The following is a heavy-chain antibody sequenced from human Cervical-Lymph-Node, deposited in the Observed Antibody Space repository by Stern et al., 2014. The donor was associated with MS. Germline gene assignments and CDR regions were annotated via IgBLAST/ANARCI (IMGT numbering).Heavy chain of an antibody. CDR1: GGTFSSSD. J-gene: IGHJ4*02. CDR3: ALGGFGHYFEY. D-gene: IGHD3-10*01. Sequence: QVQLVQSGAEVQTPGSSVKVSCRASGGTFSSSDISWVRQAPGQGLEWMGGIIPIMGTANYAQKYQGRVTITADESTSTAYMELSSLRSEDTAIYYCALGGFGHYFEYWGQGTLVTVSS. CDR2: IIPIMGTA. V-gene: IGHV1-69*01.